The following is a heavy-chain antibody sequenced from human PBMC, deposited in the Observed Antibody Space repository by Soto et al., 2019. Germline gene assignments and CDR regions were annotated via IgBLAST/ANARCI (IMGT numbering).Heavy chain of an antibody. J-gene: IGHJ5*02. CDR2: INAYNGNT. Sequence: ASVKVSCKASGYSFTNYGIHWVRQAPGQRLEWMGWINAYNGNTKYSQKFQGRVTFTRDTSASTVYMEMSSLRSEDAAVYFCAGDLDDILTGPNFDPWGQGTLVTVSS. V-gene: IGHV1-3*01. CDR3: AGDLDDILTGPNFDP. D-gene: IGHD3-9*01. CDR1: GYSFTNYG.